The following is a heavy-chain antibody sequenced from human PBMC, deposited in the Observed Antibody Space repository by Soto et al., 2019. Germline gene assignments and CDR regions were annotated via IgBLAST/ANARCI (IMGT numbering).Heavy chain of an antibody. CDR2: IDSYSNFI. D-gene: IGHD5-18*01. V-gene: IGHV3-21*01. CDR1: GFTFSRYS. CDR3: SRIQLWLGAFDI. J-gene: IGHJ3*02. Sequence: GGSLRLSCAASGFTFSRYSMNWVRQAPGKGLEWVSSIDSYSNFIYYADSVKGRFIISRDNARNSLFLQMSSLRAEDTAVYYWSRIQLWLGAFDICGQGTMVTVSS.